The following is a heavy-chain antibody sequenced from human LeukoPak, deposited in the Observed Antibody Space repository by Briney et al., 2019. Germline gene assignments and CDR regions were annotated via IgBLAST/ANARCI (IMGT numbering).Heavy chain of an antibody. V-gene: IGHV4-59*08. Sequence: SETLSLTCTVSGGSISSYYWSWIRQPPGKGLEWIGYIYYSGSTNYNPSLKSRVTISVDTSKNQFSLKLSSVSAADTAVYYCASFIEYTSSDAFDIWGQGTMVTVSS. CDR1: GGSISSYY. CDR2: IYYSGST. J-gene: IGHJ3*02. CDR3: ASFIEYTSSDAFDI. D-gene: IGHD6-6*01.